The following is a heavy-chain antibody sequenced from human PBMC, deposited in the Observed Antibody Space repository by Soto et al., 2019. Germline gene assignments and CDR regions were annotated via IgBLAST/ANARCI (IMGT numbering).Heavy chain of an antibody. Sequence: QVQLVESGGGVVQPGRSLRLSCAASGFTFSSYAMHWVRQAPGKGLEWVAVISYDGSNKYYADSVKGRFTISRDNSKNTRYLQMNSLRDEDTAVYYCARDPMGRYYGSGSYYFDYWGQGTLVTVSS. CDR1: GFTFSSYA. CDR3: ARDPMGRYYGSGSYYFDY. D-gene: IGHD3-10*01. CDR2: ISYDGSNK. J-gene: IGHJ4*02. V-gene: IGHV3-30-3*01.